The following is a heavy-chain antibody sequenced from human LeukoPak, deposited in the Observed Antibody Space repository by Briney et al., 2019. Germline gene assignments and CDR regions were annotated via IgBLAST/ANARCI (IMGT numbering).Heavy chain of an antibody. CDR1: GFSLSSFS. Sequence: GGSLRLSCAASGFSLSSFSMSWVRQAPGKGLEWVSYIISSSSTIYYADSVKGRFTITRDNAKNSLYLQMNSLRDEDTAVYYCARGSYRNARDYYYGMDVWGQGTTVTVSS. CDR3: ARGSYRNARDYYYGMDV. CDR2: IISSSSTI. J-gene: IGHJ6*02. D-gene: IGHD1-26*01. V-gene: IGHV3-48*02.